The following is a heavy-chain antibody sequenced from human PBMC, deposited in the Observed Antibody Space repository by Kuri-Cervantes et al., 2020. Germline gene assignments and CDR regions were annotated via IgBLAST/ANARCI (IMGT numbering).Heavy chain of an antibody. J-gene: IGHJ3*01. V-gene: IGHV3-30*02. D-gene: IGHD3-16*01. Sequence: GGSLRLSCAASGFTFSSYGMHWVRQAPGKGLEWVAFIRYDGSNKYYADSVKGRFTISRDNSKNTLYLQMNSLRAEDTAVYYCARDYVWGSHDAFDLWGQGTMVTVSS. CDR3: ARDYVWGSHDAFDL. CDR2: IRYDGSNK. CDR1: GFTFSSYG.